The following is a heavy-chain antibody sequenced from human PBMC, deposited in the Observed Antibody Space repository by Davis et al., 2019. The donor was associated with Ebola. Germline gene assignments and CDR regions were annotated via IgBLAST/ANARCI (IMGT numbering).Heavy chain of an antibody. V-gene: IGHV3-9*01. CDR1: GFTFDDYA. CDR2: ISWNSGSI. Sequence: SLKISCAASGFTFDDYAMHWVRQAPGKGLEWVSGISWNSGSIGYADSVKGRFTISRDNAKNSLYLQMNSLRAEDTAVYYCARVIHHIAVAGWRTYYFDYWGQGTLVTVSS. D-gene: IGHD6-19*01. J-gene: IGHJ4*02. CDR3: ARVIHHIAVAGWRTYYFDY.